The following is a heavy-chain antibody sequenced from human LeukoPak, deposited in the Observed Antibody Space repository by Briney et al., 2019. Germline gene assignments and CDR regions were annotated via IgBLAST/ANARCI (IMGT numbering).Heavy chain of an antibody. Sequence: GGSLRLSCAASGFTFSDYYMSWIRQAPGKGLEWVSYISSSGSTIYYADSVKGRFTISRDNAKNSLYLQMNSLRAEDTAVYYCAKSRRIPYYFDYWGQGTLVTVSS. J-gene: IGHJ4*02. V-gene: IGHV3-11*01. CDR3: AKSRRIPYYFDY. CDR1: GFTFSDYY. D-gene: IGHD2-21*01. CDR2: ISSSGSTI.